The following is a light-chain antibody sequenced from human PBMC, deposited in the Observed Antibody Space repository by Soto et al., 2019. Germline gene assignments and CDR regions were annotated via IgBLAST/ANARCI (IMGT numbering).Light chain of an antibody. Sequence: QSVLSQPPSASGNHGQSVTISCPGTSSDAGGYNYVSWYQPHPGQAPKLMRYEVTQWPSGVSDRFSCSKSGNASSLTVSGLHAEDEADYCDFSNADTAYVFGTRTKGT. CDR3: FSNADTAYV. V-gene: IGLV2-8*01. CDR1: SSDAGGYNY. CDR2: EVT. J-gene: IGLJ1*01.